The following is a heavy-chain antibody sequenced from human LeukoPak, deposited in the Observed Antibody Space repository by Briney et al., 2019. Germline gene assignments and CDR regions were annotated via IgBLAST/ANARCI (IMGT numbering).Heavy chain of an antibody. CDR3: ARHFRMSSYWFDP. V-gene: IGHV4-39*01. J-gene: IGHJ5*02. D-gene: IGHD3-3*01. CDR1: GGSISSSSYY. CDR2: IYYSGST. Sequence: SQTLSLTCTVSGGSISSSSYYWGWIRQPPGKGLEWLGSIYYSGSTYYNPSLKSRVTISVDTSKNQFSLKLSSVTAADTAVYYCARHFRMSSYWFDPWGQGTLVTVSS.